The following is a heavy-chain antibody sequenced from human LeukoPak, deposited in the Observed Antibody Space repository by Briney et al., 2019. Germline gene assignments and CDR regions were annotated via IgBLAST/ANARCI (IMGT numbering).Heavy chain of an antibody. D-gene: IGHD1-1*01. CDR1: GFTFSSYA. V-gene: IGHV3-30-3*01. Sequence: GGSLRLSCAASGFTFSSYAMHWVRQAPGKGLEWVGVISYDGNIKYYADSVKGRFTISRDNSKNTLYLQMSSLRVEDTTVYYCARGNGIVFFYYGMDVWGQGTTVTVSS. CDR2: ISYDGNIK. J-gene: IGHJ6*02. CDR3: ARGNGIVFFYYGMDV.